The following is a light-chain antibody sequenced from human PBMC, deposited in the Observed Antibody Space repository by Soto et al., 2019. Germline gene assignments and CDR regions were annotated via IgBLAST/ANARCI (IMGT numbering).Light chain of an antibody. J-gene: IGKJ1*01. V-gene: IGKV1-5*01. Sequence: DIQMPQFPSSLSASVGDRVTIPCRASQNVNNWLAWYQHKPGKAPQLLIYDASVLETGVPSRFSGSGSGTEFTLAISGLQSDDFATYSCQQYNTYWTFGPGTKVDIK. CDR2: DAS. CDR3: QQYNTYWT. CDR1: QNVNNW.